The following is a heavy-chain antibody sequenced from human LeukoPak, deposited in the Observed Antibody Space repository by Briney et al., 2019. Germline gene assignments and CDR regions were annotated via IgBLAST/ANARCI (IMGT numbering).Heavy chain of an antibody. CDR1: GYTFTGYY. J-gene: IGHJ6*03. Sequence: ASVTVSCKASGYTFTGYYIHWVRQAPGQGLEWIGWINRHTAGTNYAQKFQGRVTMTTDTSISTSYMELSRLRVDDTAMYYCASGEHAYYFYYMDVWGKGTTVIVSS. CDR3: ASGEHAYYFYYMDV. V-gene: IGHV1-2*02. D-gene: IGHD2-21*01. CDR2: INRHTAGT.